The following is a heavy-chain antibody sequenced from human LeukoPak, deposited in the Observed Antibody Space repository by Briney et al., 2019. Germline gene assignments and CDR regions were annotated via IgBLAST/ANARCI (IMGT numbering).Heavy chain of an antibody. J-gene: IGHJ4*02. CDR3: ARESGGSYYFDY. V-gene: IGHV3-74*01. Sequence: PGGSLRLSCAASGFIFSTYWMHWVRQAPGKGLVWVSRINRDGSGTIYADSVKGRFTISRDNAKNTLYLQMNSLRAEDTAVYYCARESGGSYYFDYWGQGSLVTVSS. CDR1: GFIFSTYW. D-gene: IGHD1-26*01. CDR2: INRDGSGT.